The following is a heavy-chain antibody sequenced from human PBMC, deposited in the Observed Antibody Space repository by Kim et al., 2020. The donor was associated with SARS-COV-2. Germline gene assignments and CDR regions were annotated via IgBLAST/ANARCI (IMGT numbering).Heavy chain of an antibody. CDR2: INAGNGNT. Sequence: ASVKVSCKASGYTFTSYAMHWVRQAPGQRLEWMGWINAGNGNTKYSQKFQGRVTITRDTSASTAYMELSSLRSEDTAVYYCARATPLVVVVAAYLDYWGQGTLVTVSS. D-gene: IGHD2-15*01. CDR3: ARATPLVVVVAAYLDY. CDR1: GYTFTSYA. J-gene: IGHJ4*02. V-gene: IGHV1-3*01.